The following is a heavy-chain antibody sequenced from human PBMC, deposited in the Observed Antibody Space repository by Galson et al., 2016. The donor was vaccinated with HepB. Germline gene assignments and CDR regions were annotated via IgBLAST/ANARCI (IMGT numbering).Heavy chain of an antibody. CDR3: ARLRRVGAAGSYSYHSMDV. D-gene: IGHD6-13*01. CDR2: IHYSGNT. J-gene: IGHJ6*02. Sequence: TLSLTCPVSGGSVISGGYYWSWIRQPPGKGLEWIGYIHYSGNTNYSPSLKSRVTMSVDTSKNHFSLRLTSVTAADTAVYFCARLRRVGAAGSYSYHSMDVWGQGTTVTVS. CDR1: GGSVISGGYY. V-gene: IGHV4-61*08.